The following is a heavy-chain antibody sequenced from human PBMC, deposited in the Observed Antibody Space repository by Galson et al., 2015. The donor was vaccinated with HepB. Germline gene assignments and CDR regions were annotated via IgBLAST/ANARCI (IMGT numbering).Heavy chain of an antibody. CDR3: AHRPVDSYGRGGYDY. V-gene: IGHV2-5*02. D-gene: IGHD5-18*01. CDR2: IYWDDAK. CDR1: GFSLSTSGVG. Sequence: PALVKPTQTLTLTCTFPGFSLSTSGVGVGWIRQPPGKALEWLALIYWDDAKRYIPSLKSRLTITKDTSKNQVVLTMTNMDPVDTATYYCAHRPVDSYGRGGYDYWGQGTLVTASS. J-gene: IGHJ4*02.